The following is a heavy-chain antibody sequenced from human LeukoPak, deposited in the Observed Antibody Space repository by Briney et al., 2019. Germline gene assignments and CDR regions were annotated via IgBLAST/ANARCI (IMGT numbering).Heavy chain of an antibody. CDR1: RFTFSSFD. J-gene: IGHJ4*02. D-gene: IGHD5/OR15-5a*01. CDR3: ARQIGVSIHY. Sequence: GGSLRLSCAASRFTFSSFDMHWVRQAPGKGLEWVTFIRFDGSNKYYADSGKGRFTISRDNSKNTLYLQMSSLRPEDTAVYYCARQIGVSIHYWGQGTLVTVPS. V-gene: IGHV3-30*02. CDR2: IRFDGSNK.